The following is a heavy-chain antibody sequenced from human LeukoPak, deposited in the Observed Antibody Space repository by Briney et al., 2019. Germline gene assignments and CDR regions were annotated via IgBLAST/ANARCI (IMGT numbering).Heavy chain of an antibody. CDR3: ARCSGGSCYWYYFDY. Sequence: GRSLRLSCAASGFTFSSYGMHWVRQAPGKGLERVAVIWYDGSNKYYADSVKGRFTISRDNSKNTLYLQMNSLRAEDTAVYYCARCSGGSCYWYYFDYWGQGTLVTVSS. CDR2: IWYDGSNK. V-gene: IGHV3-33*01. D-gene: IGHD2-15*01. CDR1: GFTFSSYG. J-gene: IGHJ4*02.